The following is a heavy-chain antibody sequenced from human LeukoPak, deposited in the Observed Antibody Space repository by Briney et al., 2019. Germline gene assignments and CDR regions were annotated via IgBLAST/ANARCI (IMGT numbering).Heavy chain of an antibody. CDR2: IWYDGSNK. Sequence: GGSLRLSCAASGFTFSSYGMHWVRQAPGKGLEWVAVIWYDGSNKYYADSVKGRFTISRDNSKNTLYLQMNSLRAEDTAVYYCARDVGYCSGGSCYLFDYWGQGTLVTVSS. J-gene: IGHJ4*02. V-gene: IGHV3-33*01. CDR3: ARDVGYCSGGSCYLFDY. D-gene: IGHD2-15*01. CDR1: GFTFSSYG.